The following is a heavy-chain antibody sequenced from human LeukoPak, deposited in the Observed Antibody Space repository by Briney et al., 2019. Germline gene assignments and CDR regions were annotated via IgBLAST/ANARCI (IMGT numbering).Heavy chain of an antibody. CDR1: GGSISSSRYY. V-gene: IGHV4-39*02. Sequence: SETLSLTCTVSGGSISSSRYYWGWIRQPPGKGLEWIGSIYYTGSTYYNPSLRSRVSISVDTSKNQFTLKLSSVTAADTAVYYCARDAARELPGYWGQGTLVTVSS. CDR3: ARDAARELPGY. CDR2: IYYTGST. J-gene: IGHJ4*02. D-gene: IGHD1-26*01.